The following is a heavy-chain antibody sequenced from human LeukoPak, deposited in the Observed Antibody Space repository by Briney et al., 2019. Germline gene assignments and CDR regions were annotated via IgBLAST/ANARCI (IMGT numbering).Heavy chain of an antibody. J-gene: IGHJ3*02. Sequence: GGSLRLSCAASGFTFSSYAMSWVRQAPGKGLEWVSAISGSGGSTYYADSVKGRFTISRDNSKNTLYLQMNSLRAEDTAVYYCAKDRDFWSGYYISAFDIWCQGTMVTVSS. CDR2: ISGSGGST. V-gene: IGHV3-23*01. D-gene: IGHD3-3*01. CDR1: GFTFSSYA. CDR3: AKDRDFWSGYYISAFDI.